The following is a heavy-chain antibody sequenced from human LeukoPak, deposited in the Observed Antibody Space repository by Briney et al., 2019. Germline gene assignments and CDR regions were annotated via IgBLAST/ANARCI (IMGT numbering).Heavy chain of an antibody. Sequence: GGSLRLSCAASGFTFSSYAMHWVRQAPGKGLEWVAVISYDGSNKYYADSVKGRFTISRDNSKNTLYLQMNSLRAEDTAVYYCARSYSKWFYDAFDIWGQGTMVTVSS. CDR3: ARSYSKWFYDAFDI. CDR2: ISYDGSNK. J-gene: IGHJ3*02. V-gene: IGHV3-30*04. CDR1: GFTFSSYA. D-gene: IGHD3-22*01.